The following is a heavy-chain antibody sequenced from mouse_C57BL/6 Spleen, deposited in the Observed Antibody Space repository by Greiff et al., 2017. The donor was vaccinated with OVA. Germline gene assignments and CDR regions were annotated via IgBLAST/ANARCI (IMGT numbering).Heavy chain of an antibody. Sequence: QVQLQQPGAELVKPGASVKLSCKASGYTFTSYWMHWVKQRPGRGLEWIGRIDPNSGGTKYNEKFKSKATLTVDKPSSTAYMQLSSLTSEVSAVYYCARSYDYGGGYFDVWGTGTTVTVSS. CDR1: GYTFTSYW. J-gene: IGHJ1*03. CDR3: ARSYDYGGGYFDV. V-gene: IGHV1-72*01. CDR2: IDPNSGGT. D-gene: IGHD2-4*01.